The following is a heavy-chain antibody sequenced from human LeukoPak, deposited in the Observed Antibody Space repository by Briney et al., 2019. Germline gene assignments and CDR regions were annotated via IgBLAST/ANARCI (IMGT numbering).Heavy chain of an antibody. J-gene: IGHJ3*02. CDR3: ARLKTKAGTDAFDI. D-gene: IGHD6-19*01. CDR1: GYTFTGYY. CDR2: INPNSGGT. V-gene: IGHV1-2*02. Sequence: ASVKVSCKASGYTFTGYYMHWVRQAPGQGLEWMGWINPNSGGTNYAQKFQGRVTMTRDTSISTAYMELSRLRSDDTAVYYCARLKTKAGTDAFDIWGQGTMVTVSS.